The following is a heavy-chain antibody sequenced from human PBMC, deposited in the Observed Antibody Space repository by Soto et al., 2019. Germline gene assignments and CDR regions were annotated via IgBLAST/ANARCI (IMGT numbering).Heavy chain of an antibody. D-gene: IGHD6-13*01. Sequence: QVQLVQSGAEVKKPGSSVKVSCKASGGTFSSYAISWVRQAPGQGLEWMGGIIPIFGTANYAQKFQGRVTITADESTSTAYMELSSLRSEDTAVYYCARDIAAAGLYYYYGMDVWGQGTTVTVSS. J-gene: IGHJ6*02. CDR2: IIPIFGTA. V-gene: IGHV1-69*12. CDR1: GGTFSSYA. CDR3: ARDIAAAGLYYYYGMDV.